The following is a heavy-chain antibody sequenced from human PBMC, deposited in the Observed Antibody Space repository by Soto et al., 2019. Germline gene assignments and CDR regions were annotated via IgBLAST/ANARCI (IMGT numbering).Heavy chain of an antibody. V-gene: IGHV1-24*01. Sequence: ASVKVSCKVSGYTLTELSMHWVRQAPGKGLEWMGVFDAEDGAASYAQNFQGRVTMTVDTSTDTAYMEATSLRSEDTAVYYCAKLIFPGLYICMDVWGQGTTVTVSS. D-gene: IGHD1-1*01. CDR1: GYTLTELS. J-gene: IGHJ6*02. CDR2: FDAEDGAA. CDR3: AKLIFPGLYICMDV.